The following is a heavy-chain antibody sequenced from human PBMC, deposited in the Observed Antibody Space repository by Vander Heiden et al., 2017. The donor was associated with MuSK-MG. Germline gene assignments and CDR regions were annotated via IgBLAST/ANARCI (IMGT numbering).Heavy chain of an antibody. Sequence: QVQLVEAGGGVVQPGTSLRVSCAASGFPFRTFGMHWVRQAPGKGWEGVAVISYDGNTKYYGNSAKGRFTISRDNSKNTVYLQMNSLRPEDTAVYYCVKETYITSWQFDYWGRGTLVSVSS. CDR2: ISYDGNTK. V-gene: IGHV3-30*18. CDR1: GFPFRTFG. CDR3: VKETYITSWQFDY. J-gene: IGHJ4*02. D-gene: IGHD2-2*01.